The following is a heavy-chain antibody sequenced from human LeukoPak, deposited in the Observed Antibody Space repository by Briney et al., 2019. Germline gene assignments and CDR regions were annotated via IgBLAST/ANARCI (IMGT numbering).Heavy chain of an antibody. CDR3: ARVPPDYYDSSGQLRGMKGWFDP. CDR1: GGTFSSYA. V-gene: IGHV1-69*06. D-gene: IGHD3-22*01. J-gene: IGHJ5*02. Sequence: VASVKVSCKASGGTFSSYAISWVRQAPGQGLEWMGGIIPIFGTANYAQKFQGRVTITADKSTSTAYMELSSLRSEDTAVYYCARVPPDYYDSSGQLRGMKGWFDPWGQGTLVTVSS. CDR2: IIPIFGTA.